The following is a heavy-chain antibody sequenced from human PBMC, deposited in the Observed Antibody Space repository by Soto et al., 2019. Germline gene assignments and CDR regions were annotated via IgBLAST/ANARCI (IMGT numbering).Heavy chain of an antibody. V-gene: IGHV1-69*01. J-gene: IGHJ4*02. CDR3: ATALGCRSTSCTLDY. D-gene: IGHD2-2*01. Sequence: QVQLVQSGAEVKKPGSSVKVSCKASGGTFGSYAFSWVRQAPGQGLEWMGGIIPVSGAAHYAQKIQGRVTITADESTSTAYMELSRLSSQDTAVYYCATALGCRSTSCTLDYWGQGTRVIVSS. CDR2: IIPVSGAA. CDR1: GGTFGSYA.